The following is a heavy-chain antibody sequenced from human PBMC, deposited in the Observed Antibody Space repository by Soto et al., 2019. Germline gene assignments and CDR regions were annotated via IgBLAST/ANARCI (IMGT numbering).Heavy chain of an antibody. Sequence: EVQLLESGGGLVQPGGSLRLSCAASGFTFSSYAMTWVRQAPGKGLEWVSHIVDSGGSTYYAGSVKGRFTISRDNSKNTLYLQMNSLRAEDTAVYYCAKGGGRSYAPSDSWGQGTLVTVSS. J-gene: IGHJ4*02. CDR1: GFTFSSYA. V-gene: IGHV3-23*01. CDR2: IVDSGGST. CDR3: AKGGGRSYAPSDS. D-gene: IGHD3-10*01.